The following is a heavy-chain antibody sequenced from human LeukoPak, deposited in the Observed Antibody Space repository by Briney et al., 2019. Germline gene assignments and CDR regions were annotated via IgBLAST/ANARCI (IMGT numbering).Heavy chain of an antibody. CDR3: ARDSPNKLRFLWFDT. V-gene: IGHV1-18*01. CDR2: ISAYNGNT. CDR1: GYTFTSYG. Sequence: ASVKVSCKASGYTFTSYGISWVRQAPGQGLEWMGWISAYNGNTNYAQKLQGRVTMTTDTSTSTAYMELRSLRSEDTAVYYCARDSPNKLRFLWFDTWGQGTLVTVSS. D-gene: IGHD3-3*01. J-gene: IGHJ5*02.